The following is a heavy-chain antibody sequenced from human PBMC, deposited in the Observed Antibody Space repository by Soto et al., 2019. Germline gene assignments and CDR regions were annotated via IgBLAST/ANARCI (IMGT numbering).Heavy chain of an antibody. V-gene: IGHV1-3*01. J-gene: IGHJ3*02. Sequence: ASVKASCKASGYTFTNYAIHWVRQAPEQRLEWMGWINAGNRNTEYSQKFQGRVIMTKDTSASTAYMELSSLRSEDTAVYYCARGYDYVWGSYRSDAFDIWGQGTMVTVSS. D-gene: IGHD3-16*02. CDR1: GYTFTNYA. CDR2: INAGNRNT. CDR3: ARGYDYVWGSYRSDAFDI.